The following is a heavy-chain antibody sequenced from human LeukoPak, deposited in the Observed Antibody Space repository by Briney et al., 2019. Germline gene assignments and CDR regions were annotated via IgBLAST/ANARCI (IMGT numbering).Heavy chain of an antibody. V-gene: IGHV3-23*01. D-gene: IGHD1-26*01. J-gene: IGHJ4*02. CDR2: IGGSGTRT. Sequence: GGSLRLSCAASGFTFSSYAMHWVRQAPGKGLEWVSGIGGSGTRTYYADSVKGRFTISRDNSKNTLYLQMNSLRAEDTAVYYCARGWELRTLGYWGQGTLVTVSS. CDR3: ARGWELRTLGY. CDR1: GFTFSSYA.